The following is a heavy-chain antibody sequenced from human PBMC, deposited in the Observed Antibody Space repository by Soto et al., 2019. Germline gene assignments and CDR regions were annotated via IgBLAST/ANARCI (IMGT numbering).Heavy chain of an antibody. CDR3: AKGAGYVFFGTSKREGAFDI. D-gene: IGHD2-2*01. CDR1: GFTFSSYA. Sequence: GGSLRLSCAASGFTFSSYAMSWVRPAPGKGLEWVSAISGSGGSTYYADSVKGRFTISRDNSKNTLYLQMNSLRAEDTAVYYSAKGAGYVFFGTSKREGAFDIWGQGTMVTVSS. V-gene: IGHV3-23*01. J-gene: IGHJ3*02. CDR2: ISGSGGST.